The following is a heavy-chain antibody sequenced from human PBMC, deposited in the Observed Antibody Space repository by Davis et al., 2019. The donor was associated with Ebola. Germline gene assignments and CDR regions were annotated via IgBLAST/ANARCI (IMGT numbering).Heavy chain of an antibody. V-gene: IGHV1-46*01. D-gene: IGHD6-13*01. J-gene: IGHJ5*02. CDR1: GYTFTSYY. CDR3: AGGTYSSSPGWVKRNWFDP. CDR2: INPRGGSP. Sequence: AASVKVSCKASGYTFTSYYMHWVRQAPGQGLEWMGIINPRGGSPSYAQKFQGRVTMTRDTSTSTVYMELSSLRSEDTAVYYCAGGTYSSSPGWVKRNWFDPWGQGTLVTVSS.